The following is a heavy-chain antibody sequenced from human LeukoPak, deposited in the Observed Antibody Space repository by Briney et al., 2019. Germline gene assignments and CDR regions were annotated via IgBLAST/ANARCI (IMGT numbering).Heavy chain of an antibody. J-gene: IGHJ4*02. Sequence: PGGSLRLSCAASGFTFSSYSMNWVRQAPGKGLEWVSSISGSSSYIYYADSVKGRFTISRDNAKNSLYLQMNSLRAEDTAVYYCASSGSYRFDYWGQGTLVTVSS. V-gene: IGHV3-21*01. CDR1: GFTFSSYS. D-gene: IGHD1-26*01. CDR2: ISGSSSYI. CDR3: ASSGSYRFDY.